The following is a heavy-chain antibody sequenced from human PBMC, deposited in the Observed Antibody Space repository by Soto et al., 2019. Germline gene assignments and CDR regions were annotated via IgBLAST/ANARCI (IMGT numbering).Heavy chain of an antibody. CDR3: AKVGLAMADPYYFDS. CDR2: LSARGGST. D-gene: IGHD6-19*01. V-gene: IGHV3-23*01. CDR1: GITFSLFA. Sequence: EVQLLESGGTLLQPGGSLRLSCAASGITFSLFAMGWVRQAPGKGLEWVSALSARGGSTFYTDSVRGRCTISRDNSKNTLYLQMNSLRAEDTAVYYCAKVGLAMADPYYFDSWGQGTLVTVSS. J-gene: IGHJ4*02.